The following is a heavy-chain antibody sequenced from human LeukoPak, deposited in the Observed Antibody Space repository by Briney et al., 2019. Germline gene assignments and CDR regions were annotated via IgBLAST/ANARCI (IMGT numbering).Heavy chain of an antibody. Sequence: PSETLSLTCTVSGGSISSGGYYWSWIRQHPGKGLEWIGYIYYSGSTYYNPSLKSRVTISVDTSKNQFSLKLSSVTAADTAVYYCARQNYYYYYGMDVWGQGTTVTVSS. CDR3: ARQNYYYYYGMDV. V-gene: IGHV4-31*03. CDR2: IYYSGST. J-gene: IGHJ6*02. CDR1: GGSISSGGYY.